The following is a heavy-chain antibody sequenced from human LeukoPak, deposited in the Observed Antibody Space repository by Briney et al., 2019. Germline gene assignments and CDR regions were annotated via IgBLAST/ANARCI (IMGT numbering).Heavy chain of an antibody. CDR2: IYYSGST. Sequence: KSSETLSLTCTVSDDSISDYYWSWIRQPPGKGLEWIGYIYYSGSTNYNPSLKSRVTISVDTSKNQFSLKLSSVTAADTAVYYCSRALTRDGYNPWGQGTLVTVSS. J-gene: IGHJ5*02. V-gene: IGHV4-59*01. CDR1: DDSISDYY. CDR3: SRALTRDGYNP. D-gene: IGHD5-24*01.